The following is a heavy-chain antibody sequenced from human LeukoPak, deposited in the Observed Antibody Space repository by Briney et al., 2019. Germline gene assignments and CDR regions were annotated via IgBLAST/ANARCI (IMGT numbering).Heavy chain of an antibody. J-gene: IGHJ4*02. Sequence: PSETLSLTCTVSGYSISSGYYWGWIRQPPGKGLEWIGSMSHSGSTYYNPSLKSRVTISVDTSKNHFSLKLSSVTAADTAVYYCARDHPHLTSGVDFWGLGTLVTVSS. D-gene: IGHD3-10*01. V-gene: IGHV4-38-2*02. CDR3: ARDHPHLTSGVDF. CDR1: GYSISSGYY. CDR2: MSHSGST.